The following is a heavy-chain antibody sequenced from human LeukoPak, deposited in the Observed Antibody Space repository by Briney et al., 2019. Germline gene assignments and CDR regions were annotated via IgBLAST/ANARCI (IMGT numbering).Heavy chain of an antibody. J-gene: IGHJ4*02. CDR2: ISGSGGST. D-gene: IGHD6-13*01. CDR1: GFTFSNYA. CDR3: AKAGSSWYYFDY. Sequence: GGSLRLSCGVSGFTFSNYAMSWVRKAPGKGLEWVSAISGSGGSTYYADSVKGRFTISRDNSKNTLYLQMNSLRAEDTAVYYCAKAGSSWYYFDYWGQGTLVTVSS. V-gene: IGHV3-23*01.